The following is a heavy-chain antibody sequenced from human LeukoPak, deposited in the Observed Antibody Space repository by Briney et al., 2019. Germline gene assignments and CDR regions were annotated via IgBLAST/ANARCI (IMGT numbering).Heavy chain of an antibody. CDR1: GYTFTGYY. CDR2: INPNSGGT. J-gene: IGHJ4*02. Sequence: ASVKVSCKASGYTFTGYYMHWVRQAPGQGLEWMGRINPNSGGTNYAQKFQGRVTMTRGTSISTAYVELSRLRSDDTAVYYCAREGYGSGSYYKGFDYWGQGTLVTVSS. CDR3: AREGYGSGSYYKGFDY. V-gene: IGHV1-2*06. D-gene: IGHD3-10*01.